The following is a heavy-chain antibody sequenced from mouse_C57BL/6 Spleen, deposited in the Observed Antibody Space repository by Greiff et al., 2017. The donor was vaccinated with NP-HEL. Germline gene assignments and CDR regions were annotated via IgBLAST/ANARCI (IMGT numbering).Heavy chain of an antibody. J-gene: IGHJ2*01. D-gene: IGHD4-1*01. Sequence: EVKVVESGGGLVQPGGSLKLSCAASGFTFSDYYMYWVRQTPEKRLEWVAYISNGGGSTYYPDTVKGRFTLSRDNAKNTRYLQRSRLKSEDTAMYYCARASTGTKYYFDYWGQGTTLTVSS. CDR2: ISNGGGST. V-gene: IGHV5-12*01. CDR1: GFTFSDYY. CDR3: ARASTGTKYYFDY.